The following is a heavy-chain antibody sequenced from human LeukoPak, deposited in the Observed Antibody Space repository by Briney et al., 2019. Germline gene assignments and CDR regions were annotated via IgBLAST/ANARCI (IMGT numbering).Heavy chain of an antibody. J-gene: IGHJ4*02. V-gene: IGHV1-18*01. CDR1: GYTFTSYG. Sequence: GASVKVSCRASGYTFTSYGISWVRQAPGQGLEWMGWISAYNGNTNYAQKLQGRVTMTTDTSTSTAYMELRSLRSDDTAVYYCARDAIIAAAGIRGRYYFDYWGQGTLVTVSS. CDR2: ISAYNGNT. D-gene: IGHD6-13*01. CDR3: ARDAIIAAAGIRGRYYFDY.